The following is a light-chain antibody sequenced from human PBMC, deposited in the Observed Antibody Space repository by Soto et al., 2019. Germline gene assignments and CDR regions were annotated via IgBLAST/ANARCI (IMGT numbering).Light chain of an antibody. CDR2: DAS. CDR3: QQRSNWPL. V-gene: IGKV3-11*01. Sequence: ETVLTQSPATLSLSPGERATLSCRASQSISKSLAWYQHKPGQAPRLLIYDASNRATGIPARFSGSGSGTDFTLTISSLEPEDFAVYYCQQRSNWPLFGGGTKVEIE. CDR1: QSISKS. J-gene: IGKJ4*01.